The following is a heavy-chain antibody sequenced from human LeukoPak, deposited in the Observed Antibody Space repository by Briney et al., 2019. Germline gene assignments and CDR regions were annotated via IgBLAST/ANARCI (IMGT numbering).Heavy chain of an antibody. V-gene: IGHV3-23*01. Sequence: GGSLRLSCAASGFTFSSYAMTWVRQAPGEGLQWVSGISGSGTSAYYADSVRGRFTISRDNAKNSLYLQMNSLRAEDTAVYYCASLSSSWYPYFDYWGQGTLVTVSS. CDR1: GFTFSSYA. CDR2: ISGSGTSA. D-gene: IGHD6-13*01. CDR3: ASLSSSWYPYFDY. J-gene: IGHJ4*02.